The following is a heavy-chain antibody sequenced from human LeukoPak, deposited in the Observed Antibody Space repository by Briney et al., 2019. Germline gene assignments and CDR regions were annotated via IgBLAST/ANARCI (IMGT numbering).Heavy chain of an antibody. J-gene: IGHJ6*03. V-gene: IGHV4-34*01. CDR3: ARRYYYYYYMDV. Sequence: SETLSLTCAVYGGSFSGYYWSWIRHPPGKGLEWIGEINHSGSTNYNPSLKGRVTISVDTSKNQFSLKLSSVTAADTAVYYCARRYYYYYYMDVWGKGTTVTVSS. CDR2: INHSGST. CDR1: GGSFSGYY.